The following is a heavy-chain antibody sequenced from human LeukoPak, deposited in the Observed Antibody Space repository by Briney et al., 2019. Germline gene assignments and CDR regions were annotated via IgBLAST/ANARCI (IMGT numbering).Heavy chain of an antibody. Sequence: PGGSLRLSCAASGFTFSRYAMSWVRQAPGKGLEWVSALGVSVSGYGGSTYYADSVKGRFTIPRDTSKNKLYPQMNSLRAEDTAVYYCAKDQPLRGSGHYTYFDYGGQGALVTVSS. V-gene: IGHV3-23*01. CDR1: GFTFSRYA. CDR3: AKDQPLRGSGHYTYFDY. CDR2: LGVSVSGYGGST. D-gene: IGHD2-15*01. J-gene: IGHJ4*02.